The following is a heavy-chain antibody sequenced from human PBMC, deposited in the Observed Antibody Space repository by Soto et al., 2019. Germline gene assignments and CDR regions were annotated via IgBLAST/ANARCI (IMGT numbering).Heavy chain of an antibody. D-gene: IGHD6-19*01. CDR1: GFTFSSYA. V-gene: IGHV3-30-3*01. J-gene: IGHJ6*02. CDR2: ISYDGSNK. Sequence: QVPLVESGGGVVQPGRSLRLSCAASGFTFSSYAMHWVRQAPGKGLEWVAVISYDGSNKYYADSVKGRFTISRDNSKNTLYLQMNSLRAEDTAVYYCARPDNSGWYPPYYYYGMDVWGQGTTVTVSS. CDR3: ARPDNSGWYPPYYYYGMDV.